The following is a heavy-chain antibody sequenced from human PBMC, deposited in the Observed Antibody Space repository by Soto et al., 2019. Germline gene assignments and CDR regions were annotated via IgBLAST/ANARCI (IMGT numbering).Heavy chain of an antibody. CDR1: GGSTSSDNY. V-gene: IGHV4-30-4*01. J-gene: IGHJ4*02. CDR3: AREGGESSDGLYYFDS. CDR2: IYYSGNT. Sequence: QVQLQESGPGLVKPSQTLSLTCTVSGGSTSSDNYWSWIRQPPGKGLEWIGHIYYSGNTDYNPSLKSRPAISIDTSKNQFPLKLSSVTAADTAVYFCAREGGESSDGLYYFDSWGQGSLVTVSS. D-gene: IGHD3-16*01.